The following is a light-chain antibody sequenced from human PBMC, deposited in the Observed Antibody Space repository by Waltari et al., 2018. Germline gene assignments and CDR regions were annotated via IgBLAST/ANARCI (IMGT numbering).Light chain of an antibody. Sequence: QSVLTQPPSVSGAPGHSVTISCTGSRSNIGAGYDVHWYQQLPGPAPKLLIFACCNPPSGFPDSFYGYKSGTSASLAINGLQAEDEAIYYCQSYDSSLNAVFGGGTKVTVL. J-gene: IGLJ3*02. CDR3: QSYDSSLNAV. CDR1: RSNIGAGYD. CDR2: ACC. V-gene: IGLV1-40*01.